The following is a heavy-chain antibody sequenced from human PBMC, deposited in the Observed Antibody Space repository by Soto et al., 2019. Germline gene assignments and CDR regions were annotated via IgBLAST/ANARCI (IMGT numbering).Heavy chain of an antibody. CDR1: GNTVPNYA. J-gene: IGHJ5*02. CDR3: AAYPGYSSGWGYRLGP. V-gene: IGHV1-3*01. CDR2: INGGNGNT. D-gene: IGHD6-19*01. Sequence: ASVKVSCKASGNTVPNYAIHWVRQAPGQRLEWMGWINGGNGNTYYSEHFQGRVTFTRDTSAGTVYMQLSSLRSEDTAVYYCAAYPGYSSGWGYRLGPWGQGTLVTVSS.